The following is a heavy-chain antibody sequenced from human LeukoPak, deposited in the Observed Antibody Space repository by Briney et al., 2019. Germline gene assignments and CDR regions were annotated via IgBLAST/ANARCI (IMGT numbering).Heavy chain of an antibody. CDR3: ARDTHEYGSGSYYDDTFDS. J-gene: IGHJ3*02. Sequence: PSETLSLTCTVSGGSMIDHYWSWVRQPPGKGLEWVGYMHHSGKANSNPSLKSRVTISVDTSKNQVSLKLSSVTAADTAVYYCARDTHEYGSGSYYDDTFDSWGQGTLVTVSP. V-gene: IGHV4-59*11. CDR2: MHHSGKA. D-gene: IGHD3-10*01. CDR1: GGSMIDHY.